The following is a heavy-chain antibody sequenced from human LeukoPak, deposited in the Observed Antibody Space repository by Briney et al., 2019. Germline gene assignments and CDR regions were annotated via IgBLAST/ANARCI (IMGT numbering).Heavy chain of an antibody. D-gene: IGHD4-11*01. Sequence: SETLSLTCTVSGGSIRSLYWNWMRQPPGEGLEWIGFIYHSGTVTYNPSLKSRGTMSVDTSKDQVSLKLTSVTAADTAVYYCVKSRLGTDTSTVHSFAYWGQGILVTVSS. V-gene: IGHV4-59*11. CDR3: VKSRLGTDTSTVHSFAY. CDR1: GGSIRSLY. CDR2: IYHSGTV. J-gene: IGHJ4*02.